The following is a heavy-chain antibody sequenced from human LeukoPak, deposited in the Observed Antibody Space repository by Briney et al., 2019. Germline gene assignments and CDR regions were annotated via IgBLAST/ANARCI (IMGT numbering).Heavy chain of an antibody. V-gene: IGHV4-59*11. Sequence: PSETLSLTCTVSGGSISSHYWSWIRQPPGKGLEWIGYIYYSGSTNYNPSLKSRVTISVDTSKNQFSLKLSSVTAADTAVYYCARGDFGPGAYYYTDVWGKGTTVTVSS. CDR2: IYYSGST. D-gene: IGHD2-2*01. CDR3: ARGDFGPGAYYYTDV. J-gene: IGHJ6*03. CDR1: GGSISSHY.